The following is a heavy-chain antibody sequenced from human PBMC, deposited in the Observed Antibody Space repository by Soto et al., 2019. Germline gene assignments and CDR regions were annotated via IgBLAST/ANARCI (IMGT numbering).Heavy chain of an antibody. V-gene: IGHV1-69*02. CDR3: ARVVASGAFDI. D-gene: IGHD5-12*01. Sequence: ASVKVSCKASGGTFSSYTISWVRQAPGQGLEWMGRIIPILGIANYARKFQGRVTITADKSTSTAYMELSSLRSEDTAVYYCARVVASGAFDIWGQGTMVTVSS. J-gene: IGHJ3*02. CDR1: GGTFSSYT. CDR2: IIPILGIA.